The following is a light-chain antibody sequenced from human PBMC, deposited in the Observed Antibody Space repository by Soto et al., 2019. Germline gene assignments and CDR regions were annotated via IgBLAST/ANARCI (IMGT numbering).Light chain of an antibody. J-gene: IGLJ2*01. CDR1: KLGDKF. CDR3: QAWDSSSVV. CDR2: EDR. Sequence: SYELTQSPSVSVSPGQTASITCSGDKLGDKFAYWYQQKPGQSPVVVIYEDRKRPSGIPERFSGSNSGNTAILTISRTQAMDEADYYCQAWDSSSVVFGGGTKVTVL. V-gene: IGLV3-1*01.